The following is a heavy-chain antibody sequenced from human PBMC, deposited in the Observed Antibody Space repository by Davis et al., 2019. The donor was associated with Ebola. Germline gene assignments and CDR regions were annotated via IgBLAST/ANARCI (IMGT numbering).Heavy chain of an antibody. CDR2: IFSNDEK. Sequence: SGPTLVKPTQTLTLTCTFSGFSLSTSGVGVSWIRQPPGKALEWLAHIFSNDEKSYSTSLKSRLTISKDTSESQVVLTMTNMDPVDTATYYCARMSRGYSYGYSYYYYGMDVWGKGTTVTVSS. J-gene: IGHJ6*04. D-gene: IGHD5-18*01. CDR3: ARMSRGYSYGYSYYYYGMDV. V-gene: IGHV2-26*01. CDR1: GFSLSTSGVG.